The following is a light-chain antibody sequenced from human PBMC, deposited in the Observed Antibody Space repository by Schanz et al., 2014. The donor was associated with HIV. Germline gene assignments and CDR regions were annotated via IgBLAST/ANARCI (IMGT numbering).Light chain of an antibody. CDR2: ATS. V-gene: IGKV3-20*01. Sequence: EIVLTQSPGTLSLSPGERATLSCRASQSVSSNYLAWYQQKPGQAPRLLLYATSSRATGIPDRFSGSGSGTDFTLTISRLEPEDFAVYYCQQYGSSPFTFGPGTKVDIK. J-gene: IGKJ3*01. CDR1: QSVSSNY. CDR3: QQYGSSPFT.